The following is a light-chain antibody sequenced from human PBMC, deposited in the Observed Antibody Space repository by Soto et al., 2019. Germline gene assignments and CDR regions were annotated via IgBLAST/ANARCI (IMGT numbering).Light chain of an antibody. V-gene: IGKV3-11*01. Sequence: EIVLTQSPGTLSLSPGERATLSCSASQSVSSYLAWYQQKPGQAPRLLIYDASNRATGIPARFSGSGSGTDFTLTISSLEPEDFAVYYCQQRSNWPGLTFGGGTKVDIK. CDR2: DAS. J-gene: IGKJ4*01. CDR3: QQRSNWPGLT. CDR1: QSVSSY.